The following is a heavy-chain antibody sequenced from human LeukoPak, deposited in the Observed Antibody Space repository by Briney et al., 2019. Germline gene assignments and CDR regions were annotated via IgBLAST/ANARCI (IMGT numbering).Heavy chain of an antibody. V-gene: IGHV4-30-2*01. CDR1: GGSISSGGYS. CDR3: ARADNWNDYDGMDV. CDR2: IYHSGST. D-gene: IGHD1-1*01. Sequence: SETLSLTCAVSGGSISSGGYSWSWIRQPPGKGLEWIGYIYHSGSTYYNPSLKSRVTISVDRSRNQSSLKLSSVTAADTAVYYCARADNWNDYDGMDVWGQGTTVTVSS. J-gene: IGHJ6*02.